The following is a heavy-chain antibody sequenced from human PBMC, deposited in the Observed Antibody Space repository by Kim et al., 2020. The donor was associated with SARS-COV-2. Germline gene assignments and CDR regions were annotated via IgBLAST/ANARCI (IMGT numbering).Heavy chain of an antibody. CDR3: AKDRALLWFGDFYYCYGMDV. D-gene: IGHD3-10*01. J-gene: IGHJ6*02. Sequence: RFTISRDNAKNTRYLQMNSLRAEDTAVYYCAKDRALLWFGDFYYCYGMDVWGQGTTVTVSS. V-gene: IGHV3-30*02.